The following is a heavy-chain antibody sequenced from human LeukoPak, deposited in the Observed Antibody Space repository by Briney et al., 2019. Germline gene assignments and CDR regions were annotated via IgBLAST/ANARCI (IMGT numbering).Heavy chain of an antibody. Sequence: GGSLRLSCAASGFTVSSNYMSWVRQAPGKGLEWVSVIYSGGSTYYADSVKGRFTISRDNSKNTLYLQMNSLIAEDTAVFYCVKDISGSFSFDYWGQGTLVTVSS. CDR1: GFTVSSNY. CDR2: IYSGGST. CDR3: VKDISGSFSFDY. J-gene: IGHJ4*02. D-gene: IGHD1-26*01. V-gene: IGHV3-53*05.